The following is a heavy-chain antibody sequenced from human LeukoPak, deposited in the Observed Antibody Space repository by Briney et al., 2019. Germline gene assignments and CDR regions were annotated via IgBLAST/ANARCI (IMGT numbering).Heavy chain of an antibody. CDR2: IYTSGST. V-gene: IGHV4-61*02. Sequence: SETLSLTCTVSGGSISSGSYYWSWIRQPAGKGLEWIGRIYTSGSTNYNPSLKSRVTISVDTSKNQFSLKLSSVTAADTAVYYCARRIRGGSHAFYYYYYMDVWGKGTTVTVSS. CDR3: ARRIRGGSHAFYYYYYMDV. J-gene: IGHJ6*03. D-gene: IGHD2-2*01. CDR1: GGSISSGSYY.